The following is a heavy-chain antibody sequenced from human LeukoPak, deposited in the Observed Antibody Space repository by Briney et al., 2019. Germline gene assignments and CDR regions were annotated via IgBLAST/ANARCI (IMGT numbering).Heavy chain of an antibody. CDR3: ARAVIGGNQPFDY. V-gene: IGHV1-2*06. Sequence: ASVKVSCKASGYTFTGYYMHWVRQAPGQGLEWMGRINPNSGGTNYAQKFQGRVTTTRDTSISTAYMELSRLRSDDTAVYCCARAVIGGNQPFDYWGQGTLVTVSS. D-gene: IGHD4-23*01. J-gene: IGHJ4*02. CDR2: INPNSGGT. CDR1: GYTFTGYY.